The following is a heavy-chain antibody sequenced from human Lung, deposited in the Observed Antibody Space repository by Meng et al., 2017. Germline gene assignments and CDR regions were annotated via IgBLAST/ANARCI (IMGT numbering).Heavy chain of an antibody. CDR3: ARGPTTMAHDFDY. Sequence: VHLQQWGSGLWQPSETLSLTCVVSGGPFSDYYWSWIRQPPGKGLEWIGEINHSGSTNYNPSLESRATVSVDTSQNNLSLKLSSVTAADSAVYYCARGPTTMAHDFDYWGQGTLVTVAS. CDR1: GGPFSDYY. CDR2: INHSGST. D-gene: IGHD4-11*01. V-gene: IGHV4-34*01. J-gene: IGHJ4*02.